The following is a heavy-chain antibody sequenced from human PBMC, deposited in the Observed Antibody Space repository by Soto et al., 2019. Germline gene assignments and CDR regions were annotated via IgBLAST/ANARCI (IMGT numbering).Heavy chain of an antibody. CDR1: GGTFSRYT. CDR3: AINVTGVLALGTSPPGGDNFGWDV. J-gene: IGHJ6*02. CDR2: IIPIVDIP. V-gene: IGHV1-69*02. Sequence: QVQLVQSGAEVKKPGSSVKVSCKASGGTFSRYTFTWVRQAPGQGLEWMGRIIPIVDIPNYAQKFQGRVTTTADKSTSNACIELSRLSSADTAVYYWAINVTGVLALGTSPPGGDNFGWDVWGQGTPVSVS. D-gene: IGHD2-8*02.